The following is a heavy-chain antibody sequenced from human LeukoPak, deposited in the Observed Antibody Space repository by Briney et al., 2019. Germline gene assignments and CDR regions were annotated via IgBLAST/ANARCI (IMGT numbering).Heavy chain of an antibody. CDR3: AREGQQLKHFDY. J-gene: IGHJ4*02. CDR2: INPRGDAT. CDR1: GNTFIGYW. D-gene: IGHD1-1*01. Sequence: GVSVKASCKASGNTFIGYWIHWVRQAPGQGLEWMGAINPRGDATIGAQKFQGRVTTTRDTSTSTVYIELSSLRSEDTAVYYCAREGQQLKHFDYWGQGTLVTVSS. V-gene: IGHV1-46*01.